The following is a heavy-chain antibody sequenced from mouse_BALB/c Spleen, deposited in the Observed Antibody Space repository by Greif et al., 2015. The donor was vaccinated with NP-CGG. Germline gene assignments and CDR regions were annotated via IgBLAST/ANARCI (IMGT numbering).Heavy chain of an antibody. CDR1: GFTFSDYY. Sequence: DVHLVESGGGLVKPGGSLKLSCAASGFTFSDYYMYWVRQTPEKRLEWVAAISDGGSYTYYPDSVKGRFTISRDNAKNNLYLQMSSLKSEDTAMYYCAREKGTMITGGFAYWGQGTLVTVSA. D-gene: IGHD2-4*01. CDR2: ISDGGSYT. J-gene: IGHJ3*01. V-gene: IGHV5-4*02. CDR3: AREKGTMITGGFAY.